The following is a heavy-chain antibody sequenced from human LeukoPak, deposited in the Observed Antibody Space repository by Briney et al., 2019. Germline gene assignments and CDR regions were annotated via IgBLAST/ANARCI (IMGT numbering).Heavy chain of an antibody. Sequence: SETLSLTCTVSGASIRSYYWSWIRQPPGKGLEWIAYMYYSESPNYNPSLKSRVTMSGDTSRNQFSLKLNSVTAADTAVYYCARSYDTNDRQRFDYWGQGILVTVSP. CDR1: GASIRSYY. D-gene: IGHD3-22*01. CDR3: ARSYDTNDRQRFDY. V-gene: IGHV4-59*08. CDR2: MYYSESP. J-gene: IGHJ4*02.